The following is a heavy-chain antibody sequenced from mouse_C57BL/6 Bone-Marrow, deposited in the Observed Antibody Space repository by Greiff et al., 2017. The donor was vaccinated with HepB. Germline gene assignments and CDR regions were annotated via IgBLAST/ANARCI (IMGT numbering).Heavy chain of an antibody. CDR1: GYTFTSYW. CDR3: ARASTSTVVAPGFAY. J-gene: IGHJ3*01. D-gene: IGHD1-1*01. Sequence: QVQLQQPGAELVKPGASVKMSCKASGYTFTSYWITWVKQRPGQGLEWIGDIYPGSGSTNYNEKFKSKATLTVDTSSSTAYMQLSSLTSEDSAVYYCARASTSTVVAPGFAYWGQGTRVTVSA. V-gene: IGHV1-55*01. CDR2: IYPGSGST.